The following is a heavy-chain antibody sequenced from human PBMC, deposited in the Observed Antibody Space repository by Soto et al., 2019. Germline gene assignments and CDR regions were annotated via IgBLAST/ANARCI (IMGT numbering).Heavy chain of an antibody. CDR1: GYTFTSYG. CDR2: ISAYNGNT. Sequence: ASVKVSCKASGYTFTSYGISWVRQAPGQGLEWMGWISAYNGNTNYAQKLQGRVTMTTDTSTSTAYMELRSLRSDDTAVYYCARDRRVDIVVVPAASLMDVWGKGTTVTVSS. CDR3: ARDRRVDIVVVPAASLMDV. D-gene: IGHD2-2*03. J-gene: IGHJ6*03. V-gene: IGHV1-18*01.